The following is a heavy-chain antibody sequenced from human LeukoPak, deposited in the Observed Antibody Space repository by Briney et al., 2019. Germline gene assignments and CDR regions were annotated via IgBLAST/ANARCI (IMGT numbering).Heavy chain of an antibody. CDR3: ARFDYGGKSVGFGMDV. V-gene: IGHV5-51*01. CDR1: GYSFTSYW. D-gene: IGHD4-23*01. CDR2: IYPGDSDT. J-gene: IGHJ6*02. Sequence: GESLKISCKGSGYSFTSYWIGWVRQMPGKGLEWMGIIYPGDSDTRYSPSFQGQVTISADKSISTAYLQWSSLKASDTAMYYYARFDYGGKSVGFGMDVWGQGTTVTVSS.